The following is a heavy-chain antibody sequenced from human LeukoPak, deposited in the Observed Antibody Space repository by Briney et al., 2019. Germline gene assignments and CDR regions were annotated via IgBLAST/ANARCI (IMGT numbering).Heavy chain of an antibody. CDR3: AREVVAATAGQHYYYYMDV. J-gene: IGHJ6*03. V-gene: IGHV4-61*01. D-gene: IGHD2-15*01. CDR1: GASISGTSYY. CDR2: IYYSGST. Sequence: SETLSLTCTVSGASISGTSYYWGWIRQPPGKGLEWIGYIYYSGSTNYNPSLKSRVTISVDTSKNQFSLKLSSVTAADTAVYYCAREVVAATAGQHYYYYMDVWGKGTTVTISS.